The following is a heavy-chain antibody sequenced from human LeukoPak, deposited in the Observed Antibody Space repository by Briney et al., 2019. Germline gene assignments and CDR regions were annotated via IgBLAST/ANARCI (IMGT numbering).Heavy chain of an antibody. D-gene: IGHD5-18*01. V-gene: IGHV3-30*03. J-gene: IGHJ6*02. CDR3: ARERGDTAMVSLYYYYGMDV. CDR2: ISYDGSNK. Sequence: GGSLRLSCAASGFTFSSYSMNWVRQAPGKGLEWVAVISYDGSNKYYADSVKGRFTISRDNSKNTLYLQMNSLRAEDTAVYYCARERGDTAMVSLYYYYGMDVWGQGTTVTVSS. CDR1: GFTFSSYS.